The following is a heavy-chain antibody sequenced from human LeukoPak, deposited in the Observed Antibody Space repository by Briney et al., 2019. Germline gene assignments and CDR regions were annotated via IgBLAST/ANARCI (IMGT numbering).Heavy chain of an antibody. CDR1: GGSISSYY. J-gene: IGHJ6*02. Sequence: PSETLSLTCTVSGGSISSYYWSWIRQPPGKGLEWIGYIYYSGSTNYNPSLKSRVTISVDTSKNQFSLKLSSVTVADTAVYYCARDGAWGYDFWSGYPRGGMDVWGQGTTVTVSS. CDR3: ARDGAWGYDFWSGYPRGGMDV. D-gene: IGHD3-3*01. CDR2: IYYSGST. V-gene: IGHV4-59*01.